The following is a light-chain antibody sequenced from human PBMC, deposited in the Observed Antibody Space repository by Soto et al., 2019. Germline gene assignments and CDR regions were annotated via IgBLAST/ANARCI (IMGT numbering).Light chain of an antibody. CDR2: EVS. CDR3: CSYAGSPTFVI. CDR1: SSDVGSYNL. J-gene: IGLJ2*01. V-gene: IGLV2-23*02. Sequence: QSVLTQPASVSGSPGHSITIPCTGASSDVGSYNLVSWYQQHPGKAPKLMIYEVSRRPSGISNRFSGSKSGNTASLTISGLQAEDEADYYCCSYAGSPTFVIFGGGTKLTVL.